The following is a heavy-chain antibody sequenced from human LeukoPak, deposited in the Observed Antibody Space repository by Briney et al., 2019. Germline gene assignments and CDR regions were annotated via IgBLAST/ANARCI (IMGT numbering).Heavy chain of an antibody. CDR2: IIPIFGTA. Sequence: SVKVSCKASGGTFSSYAISWVRQAPGQGLEWMGGIIPIFGTANYAQKFQGRVTITTDESTSTAYMELSSLRSEDTAVYYCARQTLTRDGYNLEYFDYWGQGTLVTVSS. V-gene: IGHV1-69*05. D-gene: IGHD5-24*01. CDR1: GGTFSSYA. CDR3: ARQTLTRDGYNLEYFDY. J-gene: IGHJ4*02.